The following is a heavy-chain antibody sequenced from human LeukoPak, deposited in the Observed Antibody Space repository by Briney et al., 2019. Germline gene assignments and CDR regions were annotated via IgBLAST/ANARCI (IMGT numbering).Heavy chain of an antibody. V-gene: IGHV3-64*01. CDR2: ISSNGGST. J-gene: IGHJ4*02. Sequence: PGGSLRLSCAASGFTFSSYAMHWVRQAPGKGLEYVSAISSNGGSTYYANSVKGRFTISRDNSKNTLYLQMGSLRAEDMAVYYCAREARSIVGAIGQIGYWGQGTLVTVSS. D-gene: IGHD1-26*01. CDR3: AREARSIVGAIGQIGY. CDR1: GFTFSSYA.